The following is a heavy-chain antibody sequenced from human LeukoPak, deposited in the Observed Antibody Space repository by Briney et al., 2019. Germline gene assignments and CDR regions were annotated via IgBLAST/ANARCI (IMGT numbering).Heavy chain of an antibody. CDR3: AKDRYTGASWGLLDY. J-gene: IGHJ4*02. V-gene: IGHV3-43D*03. CDR1: GFNFHDCA. D-gene: IGHD2-2*02. CDR2: TTWDGGGT. Sequence: GESLRLSCAASGFNFHDCAMHWVRHVPGQGPEWISLTTWDGGGTYYGDSVKGRFTISRDNSKNSLFLQMNSLRIEDTALYYCAKDRYTGASWGLLDYWGQGTLVTVSS.